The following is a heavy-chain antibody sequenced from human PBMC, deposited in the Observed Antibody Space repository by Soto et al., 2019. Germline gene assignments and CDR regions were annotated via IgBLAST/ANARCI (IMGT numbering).Heavy chain of an antibody. V-gene: IGHV3-73*01. J-gene: IGHJ4*02. Sequence: EVQLVESGGGLVHPGGSLKLSCAVSGFTFSGSVMHWVRQAPGKGLEWLGRIRSRDSDYATSYAESVKGRVTISRDDSKNTAYPQVTSLKIEDTALYYCTTYGNSSKGFDYWGQGTLVTVSS. CDR1: GFTFSGSV. D-gene: IGHD6-6*01. CDR2: IRSRDSDYAT. CDR3: TTYGNSSKGFDY.